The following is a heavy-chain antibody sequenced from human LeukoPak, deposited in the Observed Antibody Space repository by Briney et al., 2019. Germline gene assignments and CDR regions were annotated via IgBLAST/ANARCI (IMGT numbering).Heavy chain of an antibody. Sequence: TGGSLRLSCAASGFTFSSYAMSWVRPAPGKGLEWVSAISGSGGSTYYADSVKGRFTISRDNSKNTLYLQMNSLRAEDTAVYYCAKEILRYFDWLSPYNWFDPWGQGTLVTVSS. D-gene: IGHD3-9*01. CDR1: GFTFSSYA. J-gene: IGHJ5*02. V-gene: IGHV3-23*01. CDR2: ISGSGGST. CDR3: AKEILRYFDWLSPYNWFDP.